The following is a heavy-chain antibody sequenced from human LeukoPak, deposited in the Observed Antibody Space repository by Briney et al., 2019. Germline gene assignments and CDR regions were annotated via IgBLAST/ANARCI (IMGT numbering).Heavy chain of an antibody. D-gene: IGHD2-15*01. J-gene: IGHJ4*02. Sequence: PGGSLRLSCAASGFTFSSYAMHWVRQAPGKGLEWMAVISFDESSKSYSDSVKGRFTISRDNSKNTLHLQLNGLRVEDTAVYYCARDSGGFCSGGSCYEIDYWGQGTLVTVSS. CDR2: ISFDESSK. V-gene: IGHV3-30-3*01. CDR3: ARDSGGFCSGGSCYEIDY. CDR1: GFTFSSYA.